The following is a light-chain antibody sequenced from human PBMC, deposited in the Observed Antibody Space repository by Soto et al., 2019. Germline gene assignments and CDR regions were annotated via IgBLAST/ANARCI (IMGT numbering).Light chain of an antibody. J-gene: IGKJ1*01. CDR3: QQYRSTPRT. Sequence: DIVMTQSPDSLAVSLGERATINCKFSQSVLYSSNNKNYLAWYQHKPGQPPNLLLYWASTRESGVPDRFSGSGSGTDFTLTISSLQAEDVAVYYCQQYRSTPRTFGQGTKVEIK. V-gene: IGKV4-1*01. CDR2: WAS. CDR1: QSVLYSSNNKNY.